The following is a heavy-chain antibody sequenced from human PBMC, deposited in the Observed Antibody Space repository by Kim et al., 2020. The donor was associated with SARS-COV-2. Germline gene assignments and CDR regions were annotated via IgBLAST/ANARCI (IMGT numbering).Heavy chain of an antibody. Sequence: GGSLRLSCTASGFTFTHYGFHWVRQAPGKGLEWVALISHDGKNEYYADSVQGRFSISRDNSKSTVYLQMNSLRTEDTALYYCAKDPSLRVTHASWGQGTL. CDR2: ISHDGKNE. CDR3: AKDPSLRVTHAS. J-gene: IGHJ1*01. CDR1: GFTFTHYG. V-gene: IGHV3-30*18. D-gene: IGHD3-16*01.